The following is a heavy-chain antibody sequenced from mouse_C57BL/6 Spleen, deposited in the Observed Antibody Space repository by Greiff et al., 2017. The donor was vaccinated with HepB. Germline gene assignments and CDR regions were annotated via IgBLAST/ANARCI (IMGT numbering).Heavy chain of an antibody. Sequence: QVHVKQPGAELVKPGASVKLSCKASGYTFTSYWMHWVKQRPGQGLEWIGMIHPNSGSTNYNEKFKSKATLTVDKSSSTAYMQLSSLTSEDSAVYYCAGTAQAPYYYAMDYWGQGTSVTVSS. D-gene: IGHD3-2*02. V-gene: IGHV1-64*01. J-gene: IGHJ4*01. CDR3: AGTAQAPYYYAMDY. CDR2: IHPNSGST. CDR1: GYTFTSYW.